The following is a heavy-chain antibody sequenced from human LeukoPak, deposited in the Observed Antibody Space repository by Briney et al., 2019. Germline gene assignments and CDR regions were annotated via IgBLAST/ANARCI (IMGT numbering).Heavy chain of an antibody. CDR3: ARSAVINYHYYYMDV. Sequence: GRSLRLSCAASGFTFSSYAMHWVRQAPGKGLEWVAVISYDGSNKYYADSAKGRFTISRDNSKNTLYLQMNSLRAEDTAVYCCARSAVINYHYYYMDVWGKAATPTVS. CDR1: GFTFSSYA. J-gene: IGHJ6*03. D-gene: IGHD3-22*01. CDR2: ISYDGSNK. V-gene: IGHV3-30-3*01.